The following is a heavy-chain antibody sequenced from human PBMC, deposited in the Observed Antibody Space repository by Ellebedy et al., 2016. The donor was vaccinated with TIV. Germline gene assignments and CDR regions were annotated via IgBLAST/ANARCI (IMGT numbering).Heavy chain of an antibody. J-gene: IGHJ6*02. V-gene: IGHV3-30*18. Sequence: GESLKISCAASGFTFSSYGMHWVRQAPGKGLEWVAVISHDGINKHYADSVKGRFTISRDKSQNTLYLQMNSLRAEDTALYYCAKDFKEYYDFWSGYYTYYYYYGMDVWGQGTMVTVSS. CDR3: AKDFKEYYDFWSGYYTYYYYYGMDV. D-gene: IGHD3-3*01. CDR2: ISHDGINK. CDR1: GFTFSSYG.